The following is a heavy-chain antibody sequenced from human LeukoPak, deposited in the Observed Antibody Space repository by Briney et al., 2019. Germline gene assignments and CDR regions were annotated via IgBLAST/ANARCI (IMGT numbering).Heavy chain of an antibody. CDR3: ASRRLWLQNGESAFDY. V-gene: IGHV3-30-3*01. CDR1: GFTFSTYA. CDR2: ISCDGSNK. D-gene: IGHD5-18*01. J-gene: IGHJ4*02. Sequence: GRSLRLSCAASGFTFSTYAMHWVRQAPGKGLEWVAVISCDGSNKDYADSVKGRFTISRDNSKDTLYLQMNSLRAEDTAVYYCASRRLWLQNGESAFDYWGQGTLVTVSS.